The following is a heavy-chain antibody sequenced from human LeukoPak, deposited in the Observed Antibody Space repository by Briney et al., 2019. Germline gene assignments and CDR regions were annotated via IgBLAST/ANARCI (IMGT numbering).Heavy chain of an antibody. V-gene: IGHV3-7*03. CDR1: GFSFKNVW. J-gene: IGHJ4*02. D-gene: IGHD2-15*01. Sequence: GGSLRLSCAASGFSFKNVWMSWVRQAPGKGLEWVANIKQDGSEKYYVDSVKGRFTISRDNAKNSLYLQMNSLRAEDAAVYYCASLPYCSGGSCYSDYFDYWGQGTLVTVSS. CDR3: ASLPYCSGGSCYSDYFDY. CDR2: IKQDGSEK.